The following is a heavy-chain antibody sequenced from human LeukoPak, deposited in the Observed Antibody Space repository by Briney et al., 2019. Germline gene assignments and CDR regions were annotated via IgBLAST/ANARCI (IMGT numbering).Heavy chain of an antibody. CDR2: IIPILGIA. CDR1: GYTFTSYG. D-gene: IGHD3-10*01. CDR3: ARGGNDYGSAPAFDI. Sequence: SVKVSCKASGYTFTSYGISWVRQAPGQGLEWMGRIIPILGIANYAQKFQGRVTITADKSTSTAYMELSSLRSEDTAVYYCARGGNDYGSAPAFDIWGQGTMVTVSS. J-gene: IGHJ3*02. V-gene: IGHV1-69*04.